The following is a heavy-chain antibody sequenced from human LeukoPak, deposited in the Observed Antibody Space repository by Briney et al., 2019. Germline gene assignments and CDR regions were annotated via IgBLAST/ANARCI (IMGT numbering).Heavy chain of an antibody. CDR1: GFTFSSYA. V-gene: IGHV3-23*01. Sequence: PGGSLRLSCAASGFTFSSYAMSWVRQAPGKGLEWVSAISGSGGSTYYADSVKGRFTISRDNSKNTLYLQMNSLRAEDTAVYYCTTDQKWLRLALGYWGQGTLVTVSS. J-gene: IGHJ4*02. CDR3: TTDQKWLRLALGY. D-gene: IGHD5-12*01. CDR2: ISGSGGST.